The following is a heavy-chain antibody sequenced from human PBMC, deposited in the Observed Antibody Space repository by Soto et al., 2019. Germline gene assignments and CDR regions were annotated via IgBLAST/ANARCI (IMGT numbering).Heavy chain of an antibody. J-gene: IGHJ5*01. CDR2: ISAYNGNT. Sequence: ASVKVSCKASGYTFTSYGISWVRQAPGQGLEWMGWISAYNGNTNYAQKLQGRVTMTTDTSTSTAYMELRSLRSDDTAVYYCARVRVYDFWSGYKAHSDSSGQGTLVTVSS. CDR3: ARVRVYDFWSGYKAHSDS. V-gene: IGHV1-18*01. D-gene: IGHD3-3*01. CDR1: GYTFTSYG.